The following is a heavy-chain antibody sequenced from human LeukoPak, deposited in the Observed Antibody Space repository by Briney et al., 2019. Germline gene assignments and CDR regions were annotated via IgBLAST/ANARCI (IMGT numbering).Heavy chain of an antibody. CDR2: IYYSGST. Sequence: SETLSLTCTVSGGSISSYYWSWIRQPPGKGLEWIGYIYYSGSTNYNPSLKSRVTISVDTSKNQFSLQLTSVTAADTAVYYCARGWGLRGGIMDVWGKGTTVTISS. CDR3: ARGWGLRGGIMDV. V-gene: IGHV4-59*12. J-gene: IGHJ6*04. CDR1: GGSISSYY. D-gene: IGHD2-15*01.